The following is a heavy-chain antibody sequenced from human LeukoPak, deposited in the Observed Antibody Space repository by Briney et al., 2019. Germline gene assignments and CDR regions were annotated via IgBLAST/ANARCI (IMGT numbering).Heavy chain of an antibody. V-gene: IGHV3-23*01. CDR2: ISGSGDST. D-gene: IGHD6-13*01. CDR1: GFTFSSYA. J-gene: IGHJ4*02. CDR3: AKTRPLDSSSWSHGDY. Sequence: GRSLRLSCAASGFTFSSYAMSWVRQALGKGLEWVSAISGSGDSTYYGDSVKGRFTISRDNSKNTLYLQMNSLRAEDTAVYYCAKTRPLDSSSWSHGDYWGQGTLVTVSS.